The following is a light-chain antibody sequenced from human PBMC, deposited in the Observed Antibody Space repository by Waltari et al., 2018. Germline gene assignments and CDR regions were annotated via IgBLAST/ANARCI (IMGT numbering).Light chain of an antibody. CDR2: KGN. CDR3: SLYMGSGIWV. CDR1: SGSLPTPSY. Sequence: QTVVTQEPSLSVSPGGTVTLTCTLRSGSLPTPSYAPWYQPPPGQAPRTLVYKGNSRSSGVPDRFSGSILGNKAALTITGAQADDECDYYCSLYMGSGIWVFGGGTKLTVL. V-gene: IGLV8-61*01. J-gene: IGLJ3*02.